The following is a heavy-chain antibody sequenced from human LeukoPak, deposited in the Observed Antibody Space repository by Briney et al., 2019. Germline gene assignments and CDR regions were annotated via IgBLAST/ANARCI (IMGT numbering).Heavy chain of an antibody. J-gene: IGHJ4*02. CDR2: TNWDGGRT. CDR3: ARNDFGSGWLGDY. V-gene: IGHV3-20*04. Sequence: GGSLRLSCAASGFTFDDYAMSWVRQTPGKGLEWVSGTNWDGGRTGYADSVKGRFTISRDNAKNSLYLQMNSLRAEDTALYYCARNDFGSGWLGDYWGQGTLVTVFS. D-gene: IGHD6-19*01. CDR1: GFTFDDYA.